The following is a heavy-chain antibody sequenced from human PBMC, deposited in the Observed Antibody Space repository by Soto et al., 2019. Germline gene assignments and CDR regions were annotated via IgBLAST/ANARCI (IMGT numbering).Heavy chain of an antibody. V-gene: IGHV4-39*01. CDR3: VRRRASTPNWFDP. CDR1: GGSISSSSYY. J-gene: IGHJ5*02. Sequence: SETLSLTCTVSGGSISSSSYYWGWIRQPPGKGLEWIGSIYYSGSTYYNPSLKSRVTISADTPTNQFSLKLSSVTAADTAVYYCVRRRASTPNWFDPWGQGTLVTVSS. CDR2: IYYSGST.